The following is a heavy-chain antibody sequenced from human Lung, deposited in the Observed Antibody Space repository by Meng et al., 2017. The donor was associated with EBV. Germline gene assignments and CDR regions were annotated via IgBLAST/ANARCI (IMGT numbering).Heavy chain of an antibody. V-gene: IGHV3-53*01. CDR3: AREWDFDL. Sequence: EVQLVCSVGGMLQPWGSLELSCAAFGFTVCTKYMSWLRPPAVKGLEWVSILYGGGATYYAGSVKGRFTISRDNSKNTLYLQMNSLRAEDTAVYYCAREWDFDLWGRGTLVTVSS. J-gene: IGHJ2*01. CDR1: GFTVCTKY. CDR2: LYGGGAT.